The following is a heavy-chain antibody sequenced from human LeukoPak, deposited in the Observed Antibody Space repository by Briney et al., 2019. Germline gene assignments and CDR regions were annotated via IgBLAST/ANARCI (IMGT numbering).Heavy chain of an antibody. D-gene: IGHD2-21*02. J-gene: IGHJ4*02. Sequence: GGSLRLSCAASGFTFSGYSMNWVRQAPGKGLEWVSSISSSSSYIYYADSVKGRFTISRDNAKNSLYLQMNSLRAEDAAVYYCARGVTPGHFDYWGQGTLVTVSS. V-gene: IGHV3-21*01. CDR1: GFTFSGYS. CDR2: ISSSSSYI. CDR3: ARGVTPGHFDY.